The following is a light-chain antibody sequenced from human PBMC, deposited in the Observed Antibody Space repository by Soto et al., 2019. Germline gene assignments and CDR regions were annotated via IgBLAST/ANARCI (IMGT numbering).Light chain of an antibody. CDR2: GAS. CDR1: QSVRSS. V-gene: IGKV3-20*01. CDR3: QQYGSSGT. Sequence: EIVMTHSLATLSVSPGERATLSCGASQSVRSSLAWYQQKPGQAPRLLIHGASTRAPGVPDRFSGSGSGTDFTLTISRLEPEDFAVYYCQQYGSSGTFGQGTKVDI. J-gene: IGKJ1*01.